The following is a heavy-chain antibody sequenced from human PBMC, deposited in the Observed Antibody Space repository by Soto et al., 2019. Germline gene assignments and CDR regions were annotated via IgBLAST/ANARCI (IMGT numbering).Heavy chain of an antibody. V-gene: IGHV5-51*01. D-gene: IGHD2-2*01. CDR1: GYSFTSYW. Sequence: GESLKISCKGSGYSFTSYWIGWVRQMPGKGLEWMGIIYPGDSDTRYSPSFQGQVTISADKSISTAYLQWSSLKASDTAMYYCARSGYCSSTSCYDDYYYYYMDVWGKGTTVTVSS. CDR3: ARSGYCSSTSCYDDYYYYYMDV. CDR2: IYPGDSDT. J-gene: IGHJ6*03.